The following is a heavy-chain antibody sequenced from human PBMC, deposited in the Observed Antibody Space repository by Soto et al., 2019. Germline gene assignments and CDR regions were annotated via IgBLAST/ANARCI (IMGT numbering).Heavy chain of an antibody. CDR2: IYYDGSKK. V-gene: IGHV3-33*01. CDR3: ARDLRSRYFDL. Sequence: QVELVESRGGVVQPGRSLSLSCAASGLTFSNYGMHWVRQAPGKGLEWVAVIYYDGSKKYYIDSVKGRFTISRDNSKNTLYLQMNSLRVEDTAVYYCARDLRSRYFDLWGRGTLVTVSS. J-gene: IGHJ2*01. D-gene: IGHD2-15*01. CDR1: GLTFSNYG.